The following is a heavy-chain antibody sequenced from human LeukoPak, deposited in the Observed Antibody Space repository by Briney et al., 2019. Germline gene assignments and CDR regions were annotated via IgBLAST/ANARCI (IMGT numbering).Heavy chain of an antibody. CDR3: AKAPSGWTSYVDY. J-gene: IGHJ4*02. Sequence: GRSLRLSCAASGFTFSSYAMHWVRQAPGKGLEWVAVISYDGSNKYYADSVKGRFTISRDNSKNTLYLQMNSLRAEDTAVYYCAKAPSGWTSYVDYWGQGTLVTVSS. D-gene: IGHD6-19*01. V-gene: IGHV3-30-3*01. CDR2: ISYDGSNK. CDR1: GFTFSSYA.